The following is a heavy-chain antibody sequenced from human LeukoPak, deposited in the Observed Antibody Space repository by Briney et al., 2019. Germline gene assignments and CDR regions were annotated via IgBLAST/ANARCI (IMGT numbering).Heavy chain of an antibody. V-gene: IGHV6-1*01. CDR1: TYRVQTIMGL. CDR3: ARDMGVFSKWSKYDY. D-gene: IGHD2-15*01. CDR2: SYYRSKWYN. Sequence: SHTVSLPHAIATYRVQTIMGLWLWGPQSPSKGVHSLQPSYYRSKWYNDYAVSVESRIAINPDTSKNQFSLQLNCVTPEDTAVYYCARDMGVFSKWSKYDYWGQGTLVPVSS. J-gene: IGHJ4*02.